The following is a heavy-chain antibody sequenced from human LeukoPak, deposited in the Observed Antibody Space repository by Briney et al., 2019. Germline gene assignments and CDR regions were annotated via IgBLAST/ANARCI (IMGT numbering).Heavy chain of an antibody. J-gene: IGHJ5*02. CDR1: GYTFTGYY. Sequence: ASVKVSCKASGYTFTGYYMHWVRQAPGQGLEWMGWINPNSGGTNYAQNFQGRVTMTRDTSISTAYMELSRLRSDDTAVYYCARVGRRDSSGYYWEEVQNWFDPWGQGTLVSVSS. D-gene: IGHD3-22*01. CDR3: ARVGRRDSSGYYWEEVQNWFDP. CDR2: INPNSGGT. V-gene: IGHV1-2*02.